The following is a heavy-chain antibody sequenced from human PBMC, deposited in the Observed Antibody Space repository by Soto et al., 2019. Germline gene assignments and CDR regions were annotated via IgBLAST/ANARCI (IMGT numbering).Heavy chain of an antibody. D-gene: IGHD3-22*01. V-gene: IGHV4-30-2*01. J-gene: IGHJ4*02. Sequence: KASETLSLTCAVSGGSISSGGYSWSWIRQPPGKGLEWIGYIYHSGSTYYNPSLKSRVTISVDRSKNQFSLKLSSVTAADTAVYYCARGRYDSSGYYYPFDYWGQGTLVTVSS. CDR1: GGSISSGGYS. CDR3: ARGRYDSSGYYYPFDY. CDR2: IYHSGST.